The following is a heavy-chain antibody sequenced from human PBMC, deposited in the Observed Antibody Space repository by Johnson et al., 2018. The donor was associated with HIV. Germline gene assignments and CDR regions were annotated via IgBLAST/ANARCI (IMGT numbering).Heavy chain of an antibody. V-gene: IGHV3-30*03. J-gene: IGHJ3*02. D-gene: IGHD6-6*01. CDR1: RFTFSYYG. CDR3: TTLAESSSSMYAFDI. Sequence: QVQLVESGGGLVQPGGSLRLSCAASRFTFSYYGMNWVRQAPGKGLEWVALISFDGSNKYYADSVKGRFTISRDDSKNTLYLQMNSLKTEDTAVYYCTTLAESSSSMYAFDIWGQGTMLTVSS. CDR2: ISFDGSNK.